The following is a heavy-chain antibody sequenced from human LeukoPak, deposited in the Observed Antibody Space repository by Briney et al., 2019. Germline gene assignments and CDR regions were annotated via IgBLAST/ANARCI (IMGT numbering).Heavy chain of an antibody. V-gene: IGHV4-34*01. CDR1: GGSFSGYY. J-gene: IGHJ4*02. CDR3: ARGRYSYGSDY. D-gene: IGHD5-18*01. CDR2: INHSGST. Sequence: SETLSLTCAVYGGSFSGYYWSWIRQPPGKGLEWIGEINHSGSTNYNPSLKGRVTISVDTSKNLFSLKLSSVTAADTAVYYCARGRYSYGSDYWGQRTLVTVSS.